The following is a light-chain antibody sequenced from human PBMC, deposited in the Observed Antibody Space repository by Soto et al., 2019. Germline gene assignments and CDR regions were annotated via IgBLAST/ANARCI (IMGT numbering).Light chain of an antibody. CDR2: DAS. V-gene: IGKV1-5*01. Sequence: DIQMTQPPSTLSASVGDRVTITCRASQSISSWLAWYQQKPGKAPKLLIYDASSLESGVPSRFSGSGSGTEFTLTISSLQPDDFATYYCQQYNSYALTFGGGTRWIS. CDR3: QQYNSYALT. J-gene: IGKJ4*01. CDR1: QSISSW.